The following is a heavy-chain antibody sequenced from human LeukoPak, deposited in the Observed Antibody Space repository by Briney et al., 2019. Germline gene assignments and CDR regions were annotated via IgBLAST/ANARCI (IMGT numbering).Heavy chain of an antibody. CDR1: GVSISSGGYY. CDR2: IYYSGST. V-gene: IGHV4-31*03. D-gene: IGHD3-22*01. Sequence: SETLSLTCTVSGVSISSGGYYWSWIRQHPGKGLEWIVYIYYSGSTYYNPSLKSRVTISVDTSKNQFSLKLSSVTAADTAVYYCARALRPYYYDSSGYPLDAFDIWGQGTMVTVSS. CDR3: ARALRPYYYDSSGYPLDAFDI. J-gene: IGHJ3*02.